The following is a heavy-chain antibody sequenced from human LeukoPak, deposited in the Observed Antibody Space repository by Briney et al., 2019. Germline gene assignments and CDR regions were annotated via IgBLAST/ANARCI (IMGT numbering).Heavy chain of an antibody. Sequence: GGSLRLSCAASGFTFSNYAMNWVRQAPGKGLEWVSGISGNGYGDYADSVKGRFTISRDNTKNSLSLQMNSLRAEDTAVYYCARRNLLGTFDYWGQGTLVTVSS. V-gene: IGHV3-23*01. CDR2: ISGNGYG. CDR1: GFTFSNYA. CDR3: ARRNLLGTFDY. J-gene: IGHJ4*02. D-gene: IGHD3-10*01.